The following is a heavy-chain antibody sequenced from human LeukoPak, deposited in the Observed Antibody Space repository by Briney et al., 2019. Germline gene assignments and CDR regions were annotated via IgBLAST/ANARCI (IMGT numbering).Heavy chain of an antibody. V-gene: IGHV3-20*04. CDR3: AREAYSSSYNWFDP. D-gene: IGHD6-6*01. CDR1: GFTFSSYW. CDR2: INWNGGST. Sequence: GGSLRLSCAASGFTFSSYWMSWVRQAPGKGLEWISGINWNGGSTGYADSVKGRFTISGDNAKNSLYLQMNSLRAEDTAVYYCAREAYSSSYNWFDPWGQGTLVTVSS. J-gene: IGHJ5*02.